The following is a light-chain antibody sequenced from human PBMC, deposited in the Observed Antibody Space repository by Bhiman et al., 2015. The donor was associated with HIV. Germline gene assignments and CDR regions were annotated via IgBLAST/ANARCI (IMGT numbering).Light chain of an antibody. CDR2: DNS. CDR3: ATWDTSLSAMV. V-gene: IGLV1-51*01. CDR1: SSNIGAAYD. Sequence: QSVLTQPPSVSGAPGQRVTISCTGSSSNIGAAYDVHWYQQLPGTAPKLLIYDNSNRPSAIPDRFSGSKSGTSATLGISGLHTGDEADYYCATWDTSLSAMVFGGGTKLTVL. J-gene: IGLJ2*01.